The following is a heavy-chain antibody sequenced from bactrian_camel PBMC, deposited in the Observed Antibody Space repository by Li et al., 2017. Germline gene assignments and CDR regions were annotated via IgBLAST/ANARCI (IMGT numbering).Heavy chain of an antibody. D-gene: IGHD7*01. Sequence: HVQLVESGGDSVQAGGSLRLSCAAAGYTLRTRCMGWFRQAPGERSEGIASIDSDGDDSYADSVRGRFTISKDNTKNTLYLQMNSLKPEDTAMYYCALDRSNGVWHRPYWGQGTQVTVSS. CDR3: ALDRSNGVWHRPY. CDR2: IDSDGDD. CDR1: GYTLRTRC. V-gene: IGHV3S6*01. J-gene: IGHJ4*01.